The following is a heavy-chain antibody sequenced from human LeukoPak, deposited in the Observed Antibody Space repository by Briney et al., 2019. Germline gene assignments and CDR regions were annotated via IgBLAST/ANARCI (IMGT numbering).Heavy chain of an antibody. D-gene: IGHD6-6*01. Sequence: GGSLRLSCAASGFNLKSYWMSWVRQAPGKGLKWVANIKQDGTEKNYVDSVKGRFIISRDNTKKSLYLQMNGLRAEDTAVYYCARDRQGDYMDVWGKGTTVAASS. V-gene: IGHV3-7*01. CDR1: GFNLKSYW. CDR2: IKQDGTEK. J-gene: IGHJ6*03. CDR3: ARDRQGDYMDV.